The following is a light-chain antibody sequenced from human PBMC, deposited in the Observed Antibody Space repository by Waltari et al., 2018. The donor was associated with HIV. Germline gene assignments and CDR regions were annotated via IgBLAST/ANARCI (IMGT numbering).Light chain of an antibody. CDR2: KAS. Sequence: DIQMTQSPSTLSASVGDRVTITCRASQTSSRWLARYQQKPGKAPKLLIYKASTLESGVPSRFSGSGSGTAFSLTISSLQPDDFATYYCQQYKDFPITFGGGTKVEIK. V-gene: IGKV1-5*03. CDR1: QTSSRW. J-gene: IGKJ4*01. CDR3: QQYKDFPIT.